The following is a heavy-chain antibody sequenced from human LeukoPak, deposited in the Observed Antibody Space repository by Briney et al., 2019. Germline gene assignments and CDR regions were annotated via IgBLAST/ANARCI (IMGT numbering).Heavy chain of an antibody. J-gene: IGHJ4*02. CDR3: RFQDCSSTSCYADTYYFDY. V-gene: IGHV3-15*01. D-gene: IGHD2-2*01. Sequence: GGSLRLSCAASGFTFTDAWMSWVRQVPGKGLEWVGRIKRKSDGGTTDYAAPVKGTFTISRDDSKNTLYLQMNSLKTEDTAVYYCRFQDCSSTSCYADTYYFDYWGQGTLVTVSS. CDR1: GFTFTDAW. CDR2: IKRKSDGGTT.